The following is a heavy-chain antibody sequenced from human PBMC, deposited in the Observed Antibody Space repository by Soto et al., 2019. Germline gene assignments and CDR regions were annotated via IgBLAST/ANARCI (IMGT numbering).Heavy chain of an antibody. CDR1: GGSFCGYY. CDR2: INHSGST. CDR3: ARMYYDFWSGYYDFDY. V-gene: IGHV4-34*01. J-gene: IGHJ4*02. D-gene: IGHD3-3*01. Sequence: PSETLSLTCAVYGGSFCGYYWSWIRQPPGKGLEWIGEINHSGSTNYNPSLKSRVTISVDTSKNQFSLKLSSVTAADTTVYYCARMYYDFWSGYYDFDYWGQGTLVTVSS.